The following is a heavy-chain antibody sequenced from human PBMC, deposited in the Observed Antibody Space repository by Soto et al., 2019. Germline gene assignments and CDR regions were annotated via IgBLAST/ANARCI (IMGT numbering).Heavy chain of an antibody. J-gene: IGHJ4*02. V-gene: IGHV1-69*02. D-gene: IGHD2-15*01. Sequence: QVQLVQSGAEVKKPGSSVKVSCKASGGTFSSYTISWVRQAPGQGLEWMGRIISILAIANYAQKFQCCVTITADKSTSTAYMELSSLRSEDTAVYYCASSTTQYCSGGSCYPNLDYWGQGTLVTVSS. CDR1: GGTFSSYT. CDR2: IISILAIA. CDR3: ASSTTQYCSGGSCYPNLDY.